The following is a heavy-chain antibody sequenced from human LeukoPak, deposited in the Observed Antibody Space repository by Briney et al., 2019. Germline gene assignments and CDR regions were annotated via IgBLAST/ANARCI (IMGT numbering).Heavy chain of an antibody. D-gene: IGHD2-15*01. V-gene: IGHV3-9*03. CDR1: GFTFDNYA. CDR3: VKDVSLGFCSGGSCSAHFDY. J-gene: IGHJ4*02. CDR2: ISWNSGSR. Sequence: GGSLRLSCAASGFTFDNYAMHWVRQGPGKGLEWVSGISWNSGSRVYVDSVRGRFTISRDNAKNSLYLQMDSLRPEDMALYCCVKDVSLGFCSGGSCSAHFDYWGQGTLVTVSS.